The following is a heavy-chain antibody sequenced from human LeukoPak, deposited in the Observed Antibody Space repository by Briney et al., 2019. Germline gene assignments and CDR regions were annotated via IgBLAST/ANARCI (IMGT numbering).Heavy chain of an antibody. Sequence: GGPLRLSCAASGFTFSDYYMSWIRQAPGKGLEWVSYISSSGSYTNYAESVKGRFTISRDNAKNSLYLQMNSLRAENTAVYYCARDGRGYYYGSLDYRGQGTLVTVSS. V-gene: IGHV3-11*06. J-gene: IGHJ4*02. CDR1: GFTFSDYY. D-gene: IGHD3-10*01. CDR2: ISSSGSYT. CDR3: ARDGRGYYYGSLDY.